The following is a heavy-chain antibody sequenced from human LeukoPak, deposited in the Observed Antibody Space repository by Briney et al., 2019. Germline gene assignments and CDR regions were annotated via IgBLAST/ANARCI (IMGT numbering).Heavy chain of an antibody. CDR3: ARASYSNYDILTGYDIWPNTYFDY. CDR1: GFTFSSYW. CDR2: INSDGSST. V-gene: IGHV3-74*01. J-gene: IGHJ4*02. Sequence: QPGGSLRLSCAASGFTFSSYWMHWVRQVPGKGLVWVSRINSDGSSTTYADSVKGRFTISRDNGKNTIYLKMNSLRAEDTAVYYCARASYSNYDILTGYDIWPNTYFDYWGQGTLVTVSS. D-gene: IGHD3-9*01.